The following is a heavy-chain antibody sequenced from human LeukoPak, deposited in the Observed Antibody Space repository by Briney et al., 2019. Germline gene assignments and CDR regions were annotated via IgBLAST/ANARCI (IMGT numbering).Heavy chain of an antibody. V-gene: IGHV1-69*06. CDR1: GYTFTSYG. Sequence: SVKVSCKASGYTFTSYGISWVRQAPGQGLEWMGGIIPIFGTANYAQKFQGRVTITADKSTSTAYMELSSLRSEDTAVYCCARNSLGFNGVFDYWGQGTLVTVSS. CDR3: ARNSLGFNGVFDY. CDR2: IIPIFGTA. D-gene: IGHD2-8*01. J-gene: IGHJ4*02.